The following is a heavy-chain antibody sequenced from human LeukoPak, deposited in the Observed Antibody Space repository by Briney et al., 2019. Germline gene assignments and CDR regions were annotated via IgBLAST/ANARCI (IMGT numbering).Heavy chain of an antibody. V-gene: IGHV1-8*01. CDR2: MNPNSGNT. D-gene: IGHD3-10*01. CDR1: GYTFTRYD. CDR3: VSFGSGSYGYYYYGMDV. Sequence: ASLKVSCKASGYTFTRYDINWARQATGQGLEWMGWMNPNSGNTGYAQKCQGRVIMTRNTSISTAYMELSSLRSEDTAVYYCVSFGSGSYGYYYYGMDVWGQGTTVTVSS. J-gene: IGHJ6*02.